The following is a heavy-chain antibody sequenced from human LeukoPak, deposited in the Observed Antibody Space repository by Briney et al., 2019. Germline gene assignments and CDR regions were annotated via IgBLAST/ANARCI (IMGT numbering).Heavy chain of an antibody. Sequence: SETLSLTCAVYGGSFSGYYWSWIRQPPGKGLEWIGEINHSGSTNYNPSLKSRVTISVDTSKNQFSLKLSSVTAADTAVYYCARDYGSGSYYLLPHFDYWGQGTLVTVSS. J-gene: IGHJ4*02. V-gene: IGHV4-34*01. CDR1: GGSFSGYY. CDR3: ARDYGSGSYYLLPHFDY. D-gene: IGHD3-10*01. CDR2: INHSGST.